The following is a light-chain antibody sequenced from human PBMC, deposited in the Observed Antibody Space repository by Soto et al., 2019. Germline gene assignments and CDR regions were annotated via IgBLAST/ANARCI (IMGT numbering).Light chain of an antibody. CDR3: QQYYSYPRT. V-gene: IGKV1-16*01. CDR1: QGIDTS. J-gene: IGKJ1*01. CDR2: AAS. Sequence: DIQITQSPSSLSASVVDRVTITFLASQGIDTSLAWFQQKPGKAPKTLIYAASTLQSGVPSRFSGSGSGTDFTLTISCLQSEDFATYYCQQYYSYPRTCGQGTKGDI.